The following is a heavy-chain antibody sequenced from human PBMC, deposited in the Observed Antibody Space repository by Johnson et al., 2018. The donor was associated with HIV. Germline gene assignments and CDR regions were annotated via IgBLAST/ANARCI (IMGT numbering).Heavy chain of an antibody. D-gene: IGHD4-23*01. V-gene: IGHV3-23*04. CDR3: AKESETYGGNIGFEHPFDI. Sequence: VQLVESGGGLVQPGGSLRLSCAASGFDFSIFAMNWVRQAPGKGLEWVSGITDRSDATYYADSVRGRFTISRDNSKNTLYLQMNSLRAEDTAVYYCAKESETYGGNIGFEHPFDIWGQGTMVTVSS. J-gene: IGHJ3*02. CDR1: GFDFSIFA. CDR2: ITDRSDAT.